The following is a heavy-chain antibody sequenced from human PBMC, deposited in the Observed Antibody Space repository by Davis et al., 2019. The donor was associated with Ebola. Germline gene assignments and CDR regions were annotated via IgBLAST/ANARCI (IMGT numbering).Heavy chain of an antibody. J-gene: IGHJ4*02. CDR2: ISAYNGNT. V-gene: IGHV1-18*04. CDR3: ARAIRDYFDY. CDR1: GYTFTSYG. Sequence: ASVKVSCKASGYTFTSYGISWVRQAPGQGLEWMGWISAYNGNTNYAQKFQGRVTMTRDTSISTAYMELSRLRSDDTAVYYCARAIRDYFDYWGQGTLVTVSS.